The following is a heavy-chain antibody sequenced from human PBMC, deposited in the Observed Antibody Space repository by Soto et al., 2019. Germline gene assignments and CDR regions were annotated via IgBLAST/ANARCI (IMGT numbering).Heavy chain of an antibody. Sequence: SLRLSCAASGFTFDDYAMHWVRQAPGKGLEWVSGISWNSGSIGYADSVKGRFTISRDNAKNSLYLQMNSLRAEDTALYYCAKDSEMEIDRYYYYYYMDVWGKGTTVTVSS. V-gene: IGHV3-9*01. J-gene: IGHJ6*03. CDR2: ISWNSGSI. CDR1: GFTFDDYA. D-gene: IGHD2-21*01. CDR3: AKDSEMEIDRYYYYYYMDV.